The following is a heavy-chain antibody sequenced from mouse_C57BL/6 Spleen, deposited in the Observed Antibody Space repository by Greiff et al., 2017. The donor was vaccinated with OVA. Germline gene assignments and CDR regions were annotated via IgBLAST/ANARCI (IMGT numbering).Heavy chain of an antibody. V-gene: IGHV5-17*01. Sequence: EVTVVESGGGLVKPGGSLKLSCAASGFTFSDYGMHWVRQAPEKGLEWVAYISSGSSTIYYADTVTGRFTISRDNAKNTLFLQMTSLRSEDTAMYYCARRTCTRRMDYWGQGTSVTVSS. CDR2: ISSGSSTI. J-gene: IGHJ4*01. CDR3: ARRTCTRRMDY. CDR1: GFTFSDYG.